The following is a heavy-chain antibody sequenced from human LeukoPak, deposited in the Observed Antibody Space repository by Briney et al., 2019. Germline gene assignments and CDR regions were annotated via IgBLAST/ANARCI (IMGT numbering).Heavy chain of an antibody. D-gene: IGHD3-3*01. CDR1: GGSIYMSSFY. J-gene: IGHJ5*02. CDR2: IYHTGST. CDR3: ARPRGDLWSPYDS. V-gene: IGHV4-39*01. Sequence: SETLSLTRSVSGGSIYMSSFYWAWMRQPPGKGLEWIGNIYHTGSTIYNPSLKSRVTISVDTSKNQFSLRLNSVTAADTATYYCARPRGDLWSPYDSWGQGTLVTVSS.